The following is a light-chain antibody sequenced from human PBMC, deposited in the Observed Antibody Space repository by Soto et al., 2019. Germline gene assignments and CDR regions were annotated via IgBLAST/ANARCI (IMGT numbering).Light chain of an antibody. CDR1: QDIRGA. CDR2: DAS. J-gene: IGKJ5*01. Sequence: IQLTQSPASLSASVGERVTITCRASQDIRGALAWYQQSPGAAPQLLIYDASTLESGVPSRFSGSSSGTHVTLTISSLPPEDFATYCCQQFISYPITFGQGTRLEI. CDR3: QQFISYPIT. V-gene: IGKV1-13*02.